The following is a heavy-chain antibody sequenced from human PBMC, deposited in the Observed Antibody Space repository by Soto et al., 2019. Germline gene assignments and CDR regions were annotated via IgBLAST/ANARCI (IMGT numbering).Heavy chain of an antibody. CDR1: GYTFTSYA. CDR3: ARTVSSGWNNNWFDP. CDR2: INAGNGNT. V-gene: IGHV1-3*01. Sequence: QVQLVQSGAEVKKPGASVKVSCKASGYTFTSYAMHWVRQAPGQRLEWMGWINAGNGNTKYSQKFQGRVTITRDTSASTAYMELSSLRSEDTAVYYCARTVSSGWNNNWFDPWGQGTLVTVSS. J-gene: IGHJ5*02. D-gene: IGHD6-19*01.